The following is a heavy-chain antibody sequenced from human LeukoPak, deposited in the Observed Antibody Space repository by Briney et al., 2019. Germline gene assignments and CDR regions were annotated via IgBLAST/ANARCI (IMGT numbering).Heavy chain of an antibody. Sequence: SETLSLTCAVYGGSFSGYYWSWIRQPPGKGLEWIGEITHSGSTNYNPSLKSRVTISAGTTKNQSSLQLISVTATDTAVEYCARAIYPSETNFDSWGQGTLVTVSS. V-gene: IGHV4-34*01. CDR2: ITHSGST. J-gene: IGHJ4*02. D-gene: IGHD4-17*01. CDR3: ARAIYPSETNFDS. CDR1: GGSFSGYY.